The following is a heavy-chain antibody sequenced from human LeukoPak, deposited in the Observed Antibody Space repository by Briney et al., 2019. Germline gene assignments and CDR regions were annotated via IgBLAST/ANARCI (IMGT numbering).Heavy chain of an antibody. D-gene: IGHD3-3*01. CDR1: GGTFSSYA. CDR2: IIPIFGTA. V-gene: IGHV1-69*13. J-gene: IGHJ3*02. CDR3: ARDRVTIFGVVRDFAFDI. Sequence: SVKVSCKASGGTFSSYAISWVRQAPGQGLEWMGGIIPIFGTANYAQKFQGRVTITADESTSTAYMELSSLRSEDTAVYYCARDRVTIFGVVRDFAFDIWGQGTMVTVSS.